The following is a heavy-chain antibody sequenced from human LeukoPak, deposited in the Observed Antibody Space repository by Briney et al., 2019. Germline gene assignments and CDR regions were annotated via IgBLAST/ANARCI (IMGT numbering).Heavy chain of an antibody. V-gene: IGHV1-69*13. Sequence: SVKVSCKASGGTFSSYAISCVRQAPGQGLEWMGGIIPMFGTANYAQKFKGRVTITADESTSRAYMEVSELRSEGTAVYFCAMDFVDSGSLDYWGQGTLVTVSS. D-gene: IGHD5-12*01. J-gene: IGHJ4*02. CDR3: AMDFVDSGSLDY. CDR2: IIPMFGTA. CDR1: GGTFSSYA.